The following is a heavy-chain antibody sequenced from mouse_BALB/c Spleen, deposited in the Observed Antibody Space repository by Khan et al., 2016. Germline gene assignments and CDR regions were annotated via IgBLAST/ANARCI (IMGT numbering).Heavy chain of an antibody. CDR1: GYSITSDYA. Sequence: EVQLQESGPGLVKPSQSLSLTCTVTGYSITSDYAWNWIRQFPGNKLEWMGYISYSGSTSYKPSLKSRISITRDTSKNQFFLQLKSVPTEYTATYCCATTVVAPRLPYWSEGTLVTVSA. V-gene: IGHV3-2*02. CDR2: ISYSGST. J-gene: IGHJ3*01. D-gene: IGHD1-3*01. CDR3: ATTVVAPRLPY.